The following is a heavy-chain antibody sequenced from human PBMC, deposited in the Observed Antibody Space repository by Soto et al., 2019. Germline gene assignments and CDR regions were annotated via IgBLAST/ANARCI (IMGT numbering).Heavy chain of an antibody. Sequence: QVQLQESGPGLVKPSQTLSLTCTVSGGSISSGGYYWSWIRQHPGKGLEWIGYIYYSGSTCYNPSLQSRVTISVDTSKNQFSLKLSSVTAADTAVYYCARDRGRDYSNFPNPLLYYYYYGMDVWGQGTTVTVSS. J-gene: IGHJ6*02. CDR3: ARDRGRDYSNFPNPLLYYYYYGMDV. D-gene: IGHD4-4*01. CDR2: IYYSGST. CDR1: GGSISSGGYY. V-gene: IGHV4-31*03.